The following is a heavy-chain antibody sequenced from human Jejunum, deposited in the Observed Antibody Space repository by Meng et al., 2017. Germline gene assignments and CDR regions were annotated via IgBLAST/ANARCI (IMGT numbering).Heavy chain of an antibody. CDR1: GFTFSDYY. CDR2: ISSSGSTI. Sequence: GGSLRLSCAASGFTFSDYYMSWIRQAPGKGLEWVSYISSSGSTIYYADSVKGRFTISRDNAKNSLYLQMNSLRAEDTAVYYCARDRGYYDSSGYYYVGRFDPWGQGTLVTVS. V-gene: IGHV3-11*04. D-gene: IGHD3-22*01. CDR3: ARDRGYYDSSGYYYVGRFDP. J-gene: IGHJ5*02.